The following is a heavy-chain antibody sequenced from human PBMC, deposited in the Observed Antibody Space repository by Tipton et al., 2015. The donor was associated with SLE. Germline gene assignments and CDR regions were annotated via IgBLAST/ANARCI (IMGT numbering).Heavy chain of an antibody. D-gene: IGHD4-17*01. CDR3: ASRTTVFWFDP. J-gene: IGHJ5*02. CDR1: GGSFSGYY. Sequence: TLSLTCAVYGGSFSGYYWSWIRQPPGKGLEWIGEISHSGSTKYKPSLKSRVTISVDTSKNQFSLKLSSVTAADTAVYYCASRTTVFWFDPWGQGTLVTVSS. CDR2: ISHSGST. V-gene: IGHV4-34*01.